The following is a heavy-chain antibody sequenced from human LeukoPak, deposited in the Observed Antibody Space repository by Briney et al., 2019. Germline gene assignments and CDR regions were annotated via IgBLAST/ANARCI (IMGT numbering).Heavy chain of an antibody. CDR2: VSGSGVGT. V-gene: IGHV3-23*01. Sequence: GGSLRLSCAASGFTFSNYAMSWVRQAPGKGLEWVSAVSGSGVGTYYADSVKGRFTISRDNSKNTLYLQMNSLRAEDTAVYYCARVYVGATYYFDYWGQGTLVTVSS. D-gene: IGHD1-26*01. CDR3: ARVYVGATYYFDY. CDR1: GFTFSNYA. J-gene: IGHJ4*02.